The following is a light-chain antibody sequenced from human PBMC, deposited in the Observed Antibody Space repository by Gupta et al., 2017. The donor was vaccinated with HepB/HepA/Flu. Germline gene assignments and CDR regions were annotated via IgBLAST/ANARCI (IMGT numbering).Light chain of an antibody. CDR2: NAS. Sequence: DVVMTQSPLSLPVTLGQPASIYCRSSRSRVDSDGIAYLNWFKQRPGQAPRRLIYNASKRDPGVADRFRGRGFGNDLSLKSSSGEEEDFACYYFLQSAHWAPGTFGQGTRVEIK. V-gene: IGKV2-30*01. CDR1: RSRVDSDGIAY. CDR3: LQSAHWAPGT. J-gene: IGKJ1*01.